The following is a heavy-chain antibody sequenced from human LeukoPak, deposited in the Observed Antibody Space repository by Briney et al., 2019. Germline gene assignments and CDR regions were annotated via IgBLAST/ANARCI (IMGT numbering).Heavy chain of an antibody. D-gene: IGHD1-26*01. CDR2: INHSGST. J-gene: IGHJ4*02. CDR1: GGSFSGYY. CDR3: VRDSGDYRTDY. V-gene: IGHV4-34*01. Sequence: SETLSLTCAVYGGSFSGYYWSWIRQPPGKGLEWIGEINHSGSTNYNPSLKSRVTISVDTSKNQFSLRLGSVTAADTAIYYCVRDSGDYRTDYWGQGTLVTVSS.